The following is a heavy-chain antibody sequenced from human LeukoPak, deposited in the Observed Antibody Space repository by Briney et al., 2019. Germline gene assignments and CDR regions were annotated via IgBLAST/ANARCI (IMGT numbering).Heavy chain of an antibody. Sequence: GGSLRLSCAASGFTFSSYAMHWVRQAPGKGLEWVAVISYDGSNKYYADSVKGRFTISRDNSKNTLYLQMNSLRAEDTAVYYCAREIPDFWSGYYTDYWGQGTLVTVSS. D-gene: IGHD3-3*01. CDR1: GFTFSSYA. CDR3: AREIPDFWSGYYTDY. CDR2: ISYDGSNK. V-gene: IGHV3-30-3*01. J-gene: IGHJ4*02.